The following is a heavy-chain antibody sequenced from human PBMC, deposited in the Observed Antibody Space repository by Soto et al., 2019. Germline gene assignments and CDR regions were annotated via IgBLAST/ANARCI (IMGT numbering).Heavy chain of an antibody. Sequence: SETLSLTCTVSGGSISSYYWSWIRQPPGKGLEWIGYIYYSGRTNYNPSLKSRVTISVDTSKNQFSLKLSSVTAADTAVYYCARRYSSAFDIWGQGTMVTVS. J-gene: IGHJ3*02. CDR2: IYYSGRT. CDR3: ARRYSSAFDI. V-gene: IGHV4-59*01. D-gene: IGHD6-13*01. CDR1: GGSISSYY.